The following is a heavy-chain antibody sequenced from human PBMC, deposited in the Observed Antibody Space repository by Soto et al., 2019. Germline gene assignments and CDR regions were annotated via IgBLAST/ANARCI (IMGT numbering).Heavy chain of an antibody. CDR3: ARDTVDTAMITFVDY. V-gene: IGHV1-2*02. Sequence: GASVKVSCKVSGYTFTGHYMHWVRQAPGQGLEWMGWINPNSGGTNYAPKFQGRVTMTRDTSIGTAYMELSRLRSDDTAVYYCARDTVDTAMITFVDYWGQGTLVTVSS. J-gene: IGHJ4*02. CDR2: INPNSGGT. D-gene: IGHD5-18*01. CDR1: GYTFTGHY.